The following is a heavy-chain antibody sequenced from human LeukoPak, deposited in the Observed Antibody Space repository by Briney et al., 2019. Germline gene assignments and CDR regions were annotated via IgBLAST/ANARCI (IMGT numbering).Heavy chain of an antibody. CDR2: ISSTSSYI. V-gene: IGHV3-21*01. J-gene: IGHJ4*02. Sequence: AGSLRLSCAASGFTFSTYSMNWVRQATGKGLEWVSSISSTSSYIYYADSVKGRFTISSDNAQKSLDLQMNSLRAEDTAVYYCARSSSGRWMFEYWGQGALVTVSP. CDR1: GFTFSTYS. CDR3: ARSSSGRWMFEY. D-gene: IGHD6-25*01.